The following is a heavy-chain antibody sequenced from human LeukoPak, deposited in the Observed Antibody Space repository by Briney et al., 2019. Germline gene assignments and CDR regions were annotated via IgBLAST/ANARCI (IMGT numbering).Heavy chain of an antibody. V-gene: IGHV4-39*01. CDR1: GDSVSSSTYY. Sequence: PSETLSLTCSVSGDSVSSSTYYWGWIRQPPGKGLEYIATIFYTGDTYYNPSLKSRVTISVDTSKNQFSLKLSSVTAADTAVYYCARHAGRFRVGAFDIWGQGTMVTVSS. J-gene: IGHJ3*02. CDR2: IFYTGDT. CDR3: ARHAGRFRVGAFDI.